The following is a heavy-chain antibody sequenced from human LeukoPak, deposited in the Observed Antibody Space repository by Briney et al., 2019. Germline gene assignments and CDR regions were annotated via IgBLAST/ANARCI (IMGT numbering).Heavy chain of an antibody. J-gene: IGHJ4*02. V-gene: IGHV4-59*12. CDR1: GGSISSYY. CDR2: IYYSGST. Sequence: PSETLSLTCTVSGGSISSYYWSWIRQPPGKGLEWIGYIYYSGSTNYNPSLKSRVTISVDTSKNQFSLKLSSVTAADTAVYYCARDTESRGRPTRYFDYWGQGTLVTVSS. D-gene: IGHD3-10*01. CDR3: ARDTESRGRPTRYFDY.